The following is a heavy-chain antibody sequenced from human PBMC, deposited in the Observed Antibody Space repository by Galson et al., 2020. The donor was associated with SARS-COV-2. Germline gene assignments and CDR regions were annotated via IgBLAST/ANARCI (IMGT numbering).Heavy chain of an antibody. Sequence: GESLKISCAASGFTFSSYGMHWVRQAPGKGLEWVAVISYDGSNKYYADSVKGRFTISRDNSKNTLYLQMNSLRAEDTAVYYCAREGPTVTTSEIAYWGQGTLVTVSS. CDR2: ISYDGSNK. D-gene: IGHD4-17*01. V-gene: IGHV3-30*03. CDR1: GFTFSSYG. J-gene: IGHJ4*02. CDR3: AREGPTVTTSEIAY.